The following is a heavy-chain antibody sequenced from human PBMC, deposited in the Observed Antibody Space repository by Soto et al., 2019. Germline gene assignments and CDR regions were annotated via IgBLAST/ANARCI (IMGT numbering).Heavy chain of an antibody. V-gene: IGHV3-30*18. D-gene: IGHD6-19*01. CDR2: ISYDGSNK. Sequence: GGSLVLSCAASGFTFSSYGMHWVRQAPGKGLEWVAVISYDGSNKYYADSVKGRFTISRDNSKNTLYLQMNSLRAEDTAVYYCAKDLAVAGTLFDYWGQGTMVTVSS. J-gene: IGHJ4*02. CDR3: AKDLAVAGTLFDY. CDR1: GFTFSSYG.